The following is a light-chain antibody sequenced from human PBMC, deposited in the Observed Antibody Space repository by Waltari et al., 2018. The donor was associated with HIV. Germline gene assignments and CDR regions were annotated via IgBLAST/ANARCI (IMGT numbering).Light chain of an antibody. V-gene: IGLV2-14*01. CDR3: SSYTSSSTLV. CDR2: DVS. CDR1: SSDVGRYNY. Sequence: QSALTQPASVSASPGQSITFPCTGTSSDVGRYNYVTWYQQHPGKAPKLMIYDVSKRPSGVSNRFSGSKSGNTASLTISGLQAEDEADYYCSSYTSSSTLVFGGGTKLTVL. J-gene: IGLJ2*01.